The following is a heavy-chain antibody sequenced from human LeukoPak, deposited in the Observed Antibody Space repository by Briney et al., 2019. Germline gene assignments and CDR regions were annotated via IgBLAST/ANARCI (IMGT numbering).Heavy chain of an antibody. CDR3: ARGDGYSSSWFDY. V-gene: IGHV4-59*01. CDR1: GGSISSYY. D-gene: IGHD6-13*01. Sequence: SETLSLTCTVSGGSISSYYWSWIRQPPGEGLEWIGYIYYSGSTNYNPSLKSRVTISVDTSKNQFSLKLSSVTAADTAVYYCARGDGYSSSWFDYWGQGTLVTVSS. CDR2: IYYSGST. J-gene: IGHJ4*02.